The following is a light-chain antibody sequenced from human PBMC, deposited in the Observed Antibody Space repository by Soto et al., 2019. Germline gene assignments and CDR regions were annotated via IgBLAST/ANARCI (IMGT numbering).Light chain of an antibody. CDR1: SSNIGAGYD. J-gene: IGLJ3*02. CDR3: QSYDSSLTGSGV. CDR2: GHN. Sequence: QSVVTQPPSVSGAPGQRVTISCTGSSSNIGAGYDVHWYQQIPGTAPKLLISGHNNRPSGVPDRFFGSKSGTSASLTIIGLQAEDEADYYCQSYDSSLTGSGVFGGGTKVTVL. V-gene: IGLV1-40*01.